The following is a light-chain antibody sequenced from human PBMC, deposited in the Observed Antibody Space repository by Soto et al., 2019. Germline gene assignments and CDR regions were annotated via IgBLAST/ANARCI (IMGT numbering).Light chain of an antibody. CDR1: VLAKKY. CDR2: KDS. Sequence: SYELTQPSSVSVSPGQTARITCSGDVLAKKYARWFQQKPSQAPVLVIYKDSERPSGIPERFSGSSSGTTVTLTISGAQVEDEADYYCYSAADNNRGVFGTGTKLTVL. J-gene: IGLJ1*01. CDR3: YSAADNNRGV. V-gene: IGLV3-27*01.